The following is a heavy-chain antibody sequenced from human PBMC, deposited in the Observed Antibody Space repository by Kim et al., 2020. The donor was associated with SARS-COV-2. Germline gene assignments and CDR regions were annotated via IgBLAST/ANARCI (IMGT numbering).Heavy chain of an antibody. CDR3: ARDTVCDSSVYAADY. CDR2: ISDYNANT. Sequence: ASVKVSCKASGYTFTSYGISWLRQAPGQGLEWMGWISDYNANTNYAQNLQARLTMTTDTSTSTAYMELRSLTSDDTAVYYCARDTVCDSSVYAADYWGQG. CDR1: GYTFTSYG. D-gene: IGHD3-22*01. V-gene: IGHV1-18*01. J-gene: IGHJ4*02.